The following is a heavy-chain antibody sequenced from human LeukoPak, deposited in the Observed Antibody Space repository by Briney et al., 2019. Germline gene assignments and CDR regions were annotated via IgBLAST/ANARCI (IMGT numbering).Heavy chain of an antibody. D-gene: IGHD2-15*01. V-gene: IGHV1-2*02. CDR3: ARSGWECSGGSCYLDY. Sequence: ASVKVSCKASGYTFTGYYMHWVRQAPGQGLEWMGWINPNSGGTNYAQKFQGRVTMTRDTSISTAYMELSRLRSDDTAVYYCARSGWECSGGSCYLDYWAREPWSPSPQ. CDR2: INPNSGGT. J-gene: IGHJ4*02. CDR1: GYTFTGYY.